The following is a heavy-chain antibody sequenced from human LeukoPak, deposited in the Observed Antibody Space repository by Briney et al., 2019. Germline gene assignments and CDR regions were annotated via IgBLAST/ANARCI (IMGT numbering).Heavy chain of an antibody. V-gene: IGHV3-21*01. CDR1: GFTFSSYS. CDR2: ISSSSSYI. J-gene: IGHJ4*02. Sequence: PGGSLRLSCAASGFTFSSYSMNWVRQAPGKGLEWVSSISSSSSYIYYADSVEGRFTISRDNAKNSLYLQMNSLRVEDTAVYYCARYGLAGATYFDSWGQGTLVTVSS. D-gene: IGHD1-26*01. CDR3: ARYGLAGATYFDS.